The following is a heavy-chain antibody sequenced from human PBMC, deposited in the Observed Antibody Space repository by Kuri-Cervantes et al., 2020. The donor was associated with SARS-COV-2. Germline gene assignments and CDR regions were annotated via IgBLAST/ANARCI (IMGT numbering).Heavy chain of an antibody. CDR3: AKADWANYYYYYGMDV. D-gene: IGHD3-9*01. J-gene: IGHJ6*02. Sequence: GGSLRLSCAASGFTFSSYAMSWVRQAPGKGLEWVSAISGSGGSTYYADSVKGRFTISRDNSKNTLYLRMNSLRAEDTAVYYCAKADWANYYYYYGMDVWGQGTTVTVSS. CDR2: ISGSGGST. CDR1: GFTFSSYA. V-gene: IGHV3-23*01.